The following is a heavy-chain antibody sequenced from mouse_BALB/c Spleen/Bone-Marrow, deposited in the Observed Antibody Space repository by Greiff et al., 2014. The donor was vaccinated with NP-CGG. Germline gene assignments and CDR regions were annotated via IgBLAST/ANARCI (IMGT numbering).Heavy chain of an antibody. D-gene: IGHD2-4*01. CDR2: ILPGSGST. CDR3: ARGYDYASLAY. CDR1: GYTFSNYW. Sequence: VKLMESGAELMKPGASVKISCKAIGYTFSNYWIEWVKQRPGHGLEWIGEILPGSGSTHYIEKFKGKATFTADTSSNTAYMQLSSLTSEDSAVYYCARGYDYASLAYWGQGTLVTVSA. J-gene: IGHJ3*01. V-gene: IGHV1-9*01.